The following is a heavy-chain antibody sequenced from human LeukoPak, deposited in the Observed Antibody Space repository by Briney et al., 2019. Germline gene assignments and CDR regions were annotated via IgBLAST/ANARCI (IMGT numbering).Heavy chain of an antibody. CDR3: ARQGGRYGKYDFDY. D-gene: IGHD1-26*01. V-gene: IGHV4-59*08. CDR1: GGSISSYY. J-gene: IGHJ4*02. Sequence: SETLSLTCTVSGGSISSYYWSWIRQPPGKGLEWIGYIYYSGSTNYNPSLESRVTISVDTSKNQFSLKLSSVTAADTAVYYCARQGGRYGKYDFDYWGQGTLVTVSS. CDR2: IYYSGST.